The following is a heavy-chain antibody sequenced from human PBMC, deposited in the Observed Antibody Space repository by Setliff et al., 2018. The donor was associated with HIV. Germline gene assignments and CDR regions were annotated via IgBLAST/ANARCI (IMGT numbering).Heavy chain of an antibody. V-gene: IGHV1-18*01. CDR2: ISSYNDST. J-gene: IGHJ3*02. Sequence: ASVKVSCKASGYSFTNYGISWVRQAPGQGLEWMGWISSYNDSTNYALNLQGRVTMTTDTSTSTAYMELRSLRSDDTAVYYCAGDDVGYCSGGSCYHLFVTFDIWGQGTVVTVSS. CDR1: GYSFTNYG. D-gene: IGHD2-15*01. CDR3: AGDDVGYCSGGSCYHLFVTFDI.